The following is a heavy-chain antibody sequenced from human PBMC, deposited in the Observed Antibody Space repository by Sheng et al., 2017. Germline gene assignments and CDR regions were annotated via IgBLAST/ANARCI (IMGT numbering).Heavy chain of an antibody. CDR1: GFTVSSNH. CDR3: TTGRYFDY. Sequence: GGGLIQPGGSLRLSCAASGFTVSSNHMSWVRQAPGKGLEWISVIFSGGSTYYADSVKGRFTISRDNSKKTLYLQMNSLRAEDTAVYFCTTGRYFDYWGQGTLVTVSS. CDR2: IFSGGST. V-gene: IGHV3-53*01. J-gene: IGHJ4*02.